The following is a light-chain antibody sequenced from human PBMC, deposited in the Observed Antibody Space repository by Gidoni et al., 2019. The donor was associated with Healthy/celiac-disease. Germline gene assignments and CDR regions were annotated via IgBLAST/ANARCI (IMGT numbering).Light chain of an antibody. CDR2: KAS. CDR1: QSISSW. V-gene: IGKV1-5*03. Sequence: DIQMTQSPSTLSASVGDRVTITCRASQSISSWLAWYQQKPGKAPKLLIYKASSLESGVPSRFGGSGSGTEFTLTISSLQPDDFATYYCQSRVFGGGTKVEIK. CDR3: QSRV. J-gene: IGKJ4*01.